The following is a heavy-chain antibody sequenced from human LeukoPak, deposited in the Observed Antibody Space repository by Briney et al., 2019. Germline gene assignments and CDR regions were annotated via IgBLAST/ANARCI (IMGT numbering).Heavy chain of an antibody. CDR2: ISAYNGDT. J-gene: IGHJ3*02. CDR1: GYTFTSYG. Sequence: ASVKVSCKASGYTFTSYGISWVRQAPGQGLEWMGWISAYNGDTNYAQKLQGRVTTTTDTSTSTAYMELRSLRSDDTAVYYCARGLQENLAWLQAFSAFDIWGQGTMVTVSS. V-gene: IGHV1-18*01. D-gene: IGHD6-19*01. CDR3: ARGLQENLAWLQAFSAFDI.